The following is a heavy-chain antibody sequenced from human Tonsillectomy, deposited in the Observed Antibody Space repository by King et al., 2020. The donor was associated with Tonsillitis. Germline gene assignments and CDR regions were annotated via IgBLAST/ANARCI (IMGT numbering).Heavy chain of an antibody. CDR3: ARRTFGDYAFDI. CDR1: GFTFSFYS. Sequence: VQLVESGGGLVKPGGSLRLSCAASGFTFSFYSMNWVRQAPGKGLEWVSSISSGCSYLYYADSVEGRFTVSRDNAKNSLYLQMNRRRAEDTAVYYCARRTFGDYAFDIWGQGTMVTVSS. J-gene: IGHJ3*02. V-gene: IGHV3-21*01. CDR2: ISSGCSYL. D-gene: IGHD3-16*01.